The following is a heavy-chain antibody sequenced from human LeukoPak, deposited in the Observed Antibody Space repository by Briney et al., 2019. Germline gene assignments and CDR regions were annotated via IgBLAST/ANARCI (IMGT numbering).Heavy chain of an antibody. CDR2: INSDGSST. CDR1: GFTFSSYW. D-gene: IGHD3-3*01. J-gene: IGHJ4*02. V-gene: IGHV3-74*01. CDR3: ARAYYDFWSGYYGEPYYFDY. Sequence: GGSLRLSCAASGFTFSSYWIHWVRHAPGKGLVWVSRINSDGSSTSYADSVKGRFTISRDNAKNMLYLQMNSLRAEDTAVYYCARAYYDFWSGYYGEPYYFDYWGQGTLVTVSS.